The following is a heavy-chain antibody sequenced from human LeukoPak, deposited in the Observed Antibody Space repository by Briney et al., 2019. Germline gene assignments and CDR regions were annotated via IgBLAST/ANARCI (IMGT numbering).Heavy chain of an antibody. J-gene: IGHJ5*02. CDR1: GDSVSSNSGA. CDR2: TYYRSKWYN. D-gene: IGHD6-13*01. Sequence: SQTLSLTCAISGDSVSSNSGAWNWIRQSPSRGLEWLGRTYYRSKWYNDYALSVKSRISINPDTSKNQFSLQLNSVTPDDTAVYYCARGTAAGTDNWFDPWGQGTLVTVSS. CDR3: ARGTAAGTDNWFDP. V-gene: IGHV6-1*01.